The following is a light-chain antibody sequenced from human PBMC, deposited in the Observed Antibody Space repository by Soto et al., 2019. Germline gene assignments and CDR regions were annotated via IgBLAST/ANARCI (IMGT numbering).Light chain of an antibody. CDR1: SSDVGGYNY. V-gene: IGLV2-14*03. J-gene: IGLJ2*01. Sequence: QSALTQPASVSGSPGQSITISCAGTSSDVGGYNYVSWYQQHPGKVPRLIISDVNKRPSGVSERFSGSKSGNTASLTISELQAEDEADYYCASFTRSVTVVFGGGTKVTVL. CDR3: ASFTRSVTVV. CDR2: DVN.